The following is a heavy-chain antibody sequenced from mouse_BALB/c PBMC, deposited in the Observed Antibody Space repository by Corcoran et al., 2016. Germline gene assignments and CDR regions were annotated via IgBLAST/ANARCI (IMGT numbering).Heavy chain of an antibody. J-gene: IGHJ2*01. CDR1: GYTFTNYG. V-gene: IGHV9-3-1*01. D-gene: IGHD3-1*01. Sequence: QIQLVQSGPELKKPGETVKISCKASGYTFTNYGMNWVKQAPGKGLKWMGWINTYTGEPTYADDFKGRFAFSLETSASTAYLQINNLKNEDTATYCCARRAGPYYLDYWGQGTTLTVSS. CDR2: INTYTGEP. CDR3: ARRAGPYYLDY.